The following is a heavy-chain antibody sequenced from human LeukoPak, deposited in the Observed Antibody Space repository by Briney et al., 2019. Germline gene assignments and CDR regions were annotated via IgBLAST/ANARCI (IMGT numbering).Heavy chain of an antibody. D-gene: IGHD1-26*01. J-gene: IGHJ2*01. V-gene: IGHV4-38-2*02. CDR2: IYHSGST. CDR1: GYSISSGYY. CDR3: ARGGKYWYFDL. Sequence: SETLSLTCTVSGYSISSGYYWGRIRQPPGKGLEWIGSIYHSGSTYYNPSLKSRVTISVDTSKNQFSLKLSSVTAADTAVYYCARGGKYWYFDLWGRGTLVTVSS.